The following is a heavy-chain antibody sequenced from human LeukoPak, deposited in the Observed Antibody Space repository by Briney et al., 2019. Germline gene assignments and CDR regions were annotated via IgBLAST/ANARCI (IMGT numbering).Heavy chain of an antibody. J-gene: IGHJ4*02. CDR2: TIGSSRSI. CDR3: AKDMNSWRDGSGLGDYFDY. CDR1: GFTFSSYA. D-gene: IGHD6-19*01. Sequence: HGGSLRLSCAASGFTFSSYAMSWVRQAPGKGLEWVSGTIGSSRSIHYADSVKGRFTISRDNSKNTLYLQMNSLRADDTAVYYCAKDMNSWRDGSGLGDYFDYWGQGTLVTVSS. V-gene: IGHV3-23*01.